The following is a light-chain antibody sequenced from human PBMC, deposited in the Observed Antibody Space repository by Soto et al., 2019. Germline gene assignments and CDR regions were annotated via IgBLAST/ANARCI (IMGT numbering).Light chain of an antibody. CDR3: QTWGTGIAA. Sequence: QLVLTQSPSASASVGASVKLTCTLSSGHSSYAIAWHQQQPEKGPRYLMKINSDGSHTKGDGIPDRFSGSSSGAERYLTSSSIQSEDEADYYCQTWGTGIAAFGGGTQLTVL. J-gene: IGLJ7*01. V-gene: IGLV4-69*01. CDR1: SGHSSYA. CDR2: INSDGSH.